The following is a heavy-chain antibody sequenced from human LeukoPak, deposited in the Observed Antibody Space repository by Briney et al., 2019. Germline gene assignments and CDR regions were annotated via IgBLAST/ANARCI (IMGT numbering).Heavy chain of an antibody. CDR1: GYTFTSYG. CDR3: ARDGGTGGLSSGYPSVYYFDY. D-gene: IGHD3-22*01. Sequence: GASVKVSCKASGYTFTSYGISWVRQAPGQGLEWMGIINPSGGSTSYAQKFQGRVTMTRDTSTSTVYMELSSLRSEDTAVYYCARDGGTGGLSSGYPSVYYFDYWGQGTLVTVSS. CDR2: INPSGGST. J-gene: IGHJ4*02. V-gene: IGHV1-46*01.